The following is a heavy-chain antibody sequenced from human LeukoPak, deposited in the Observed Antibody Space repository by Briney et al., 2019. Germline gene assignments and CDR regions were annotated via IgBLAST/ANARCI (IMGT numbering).Heavy chain of an antibody. CDR1: GFDFSKYE. CDR3: ARLLKGHDAFDI. CDR2: ISVRAGTI. Sequence: GGSLRLSCAASGFDFSKYEMNWVRQAPGKGLEWIAYISVRAGTIYYGDSAEGRFTISRDDAKNSLYLQMNSLRAEDTAVYYCARLLKGHDAFDIWGQGTMVTVSS. D-gene: IGHD2-21*01. J-gene: IGHJ3*02. V-gene: IGHV3-48*03.